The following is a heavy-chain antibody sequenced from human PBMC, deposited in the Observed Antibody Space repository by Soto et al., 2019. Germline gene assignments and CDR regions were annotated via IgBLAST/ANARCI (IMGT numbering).Heavy chain of an antibody. J-gene: IGHJ3*02. CDR3: ARGPSSLADAFDI. Sequence: ESGGGLVKPGGSLRLSCAASGFTFSSYSMNWVRQAPGKGLEWVSSISSSSSYIYYADSVKGRFTISRDNAKNSLYLQMNSLRAEDTAVYYCARGPSSLADAFDIWGQGTMVTVSS. CDR1: GFTFSSYS. D-gene: IGHD6-6*01. CDR2: ISSSSSYI. V-gene: IGHV3-21*01.